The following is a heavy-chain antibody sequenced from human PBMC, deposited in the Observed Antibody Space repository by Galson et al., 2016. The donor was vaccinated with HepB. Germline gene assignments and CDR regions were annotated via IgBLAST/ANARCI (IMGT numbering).Heavy chain of an antibody. CDR3: ARLFRYTYGPPYGIDV. CDR1: GGSISSSSYY. D-gene: IGHD5-18*01. J-gene: IGHJ6*02. V-gene: IGHV4-39*02. CDR2: IYYSGST. Sequence: SETLSLTCTVSGGSISSSSYYWGWIRQPPGKGLEWIGSIYYSGSTYSNPSLQSRVTISVDTSKNHVSLKMRSVTAADTAGYYCARLFRYTYGPPYGIDVWGQGTTVTVSS.